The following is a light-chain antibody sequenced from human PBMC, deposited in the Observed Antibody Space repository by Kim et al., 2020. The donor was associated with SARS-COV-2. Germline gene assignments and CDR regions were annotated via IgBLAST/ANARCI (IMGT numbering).Light chain of an antibody. CDR1: QGIRND. Sequence: AVQMTQSPSTLSASVGERVTITCRASQGIRNDLGWYQQKAGKAPKRLIYAASSLQSGVPSRFSGSGLGTEFTLTINSLQPEDSATYYCLQDYCSPQTFGQGTKVDIK. V-gene: IGKV1-6*01. CDR2: AAS. J-gene: IGKJ2*01. CDR3: LQDYCSPQT.